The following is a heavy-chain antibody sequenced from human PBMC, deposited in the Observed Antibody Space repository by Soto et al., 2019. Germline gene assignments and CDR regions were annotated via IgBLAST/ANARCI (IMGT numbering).Heavy chain of an antibody. CDR1: GFTFSTYA. CDR2: ILHDETP. D-gene: IGHD6-13*01. V-gene: IGHV3-23*01. CDR3: AKDLFHTAGQRFFFES. Sequence: GSLRLSCAASGFTFSTYAMTWVRQAPGRGLEWVSTILHDETPFYTDSVKGRFTISRDNVRGTLYLQMNGLRVEDAALYYCAKDLFHTAGQRFFFESWGQRSLVSVS. J-gene: IGHJ4*02.